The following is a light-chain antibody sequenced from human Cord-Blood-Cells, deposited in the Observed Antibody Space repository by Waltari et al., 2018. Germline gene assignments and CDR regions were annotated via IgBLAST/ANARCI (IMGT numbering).Light chain of an antibody. CDR2: SNN. CDR3: AAWDDSLNGWV. V-gene: IGLV1-44*01. CDR1: SSNIGSHT. Sequence: QSVLTQPPSASGTPGQRVTISSGSSSNIGSHTVNWYQQLPGTAPKLPIYSNNQRPSGVPDRFSGSKSGTSASLAISGLQSEDEADYYCAAWDDSLNGWVFGGGTKLTVL. J-gene: IGLJ3*02.